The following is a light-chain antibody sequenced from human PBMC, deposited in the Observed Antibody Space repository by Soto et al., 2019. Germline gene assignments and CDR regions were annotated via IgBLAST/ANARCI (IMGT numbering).Light chain of an antibody. J-gene: IGKJ5*01. CDR2: RAS. Sequence: EIVMTQSPATLSVSPGERVTLPCRASQSVTSNLAWYQHKPGQSPRLLIYRASARATGVPDRFSGSGSGTEFTLTISSLQSEDFAVYYCQQYNNWPPIPFGQGTRLEIK. V-gene: IGKV3-15*01. CDR1: QSVTSN. CDR3: QQYNNWPPIP.